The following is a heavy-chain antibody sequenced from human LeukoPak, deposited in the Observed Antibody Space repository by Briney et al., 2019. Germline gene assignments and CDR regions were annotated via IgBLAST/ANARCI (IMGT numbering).Heavy chain of an antibody. D-gene: IGHD3-10*01. CDR1: GYTFTGYY. Sequence: ASVKVSCKASGYTFTGYYMHWVRQAPGQGLEWMGWINPNSGGTNYAQKFQGRVTMTRDTSISTAYMELSRLRSEDTAVYYCARGPRITLVRGGQWYFYMDVWGKGTTVTVSS. CDR2: INPNSGGT. V-gene: IGHV1-2*02. CDR3: ARGPRITLVRGGQWYFYMDV. J-gene: IGHJ6*03.